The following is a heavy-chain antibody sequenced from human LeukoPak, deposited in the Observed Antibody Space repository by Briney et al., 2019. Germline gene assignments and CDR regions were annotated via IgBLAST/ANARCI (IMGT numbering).Heavy chain of an antibody. J-gene: IGHJ5*02. CDR1: GGSISSYY. CDR3: AREGTAGTNLNWFDP. CDR2: ISYSGST. V-gene: IGHV4-59*01. D-gene: IGHD1-1*01. Sequence: KPSEALSLTCTVSGGSISSYYWSWIRQPPGKGLEWIGYISYSGSTNFNPSLKSRVTISVDTSKNQFSLKLSSVTAADTAVYYCAREGTAGTNLNWFDPWGQGTLVTDSS.